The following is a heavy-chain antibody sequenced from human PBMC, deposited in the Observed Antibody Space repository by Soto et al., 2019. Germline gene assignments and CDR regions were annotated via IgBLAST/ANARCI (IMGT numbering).Heavy chain of an antibody. V-gene: IGHV1-2*02. J-gene: IGHJ1*01. CDR2: INPNSGGA. D-gene: IGHD6-6*01. CDR1: GYSFTGYN. Sequence: ASVKVSCKASGYSFTGYNMHWVRQAPGQGLEWMGWINPNSGGANYAQKFQDRVTMTRDTSITTAYMELSRLTSDDTAVYYCARAGSSSSEYFQHWGQGTLVTVSS. CDR3: ARAGSSSSEYFQH.